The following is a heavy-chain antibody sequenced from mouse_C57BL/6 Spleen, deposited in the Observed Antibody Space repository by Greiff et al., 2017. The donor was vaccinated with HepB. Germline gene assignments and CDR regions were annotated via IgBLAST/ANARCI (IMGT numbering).Heavy chain of an antibody. CDR1: GYTFTTYP. V-gene: IGHV1-47*01. J-gene: IGHJ1*03. Sequence: QVQLKESGAELVKPGASVKMSCKASGYTFTTYPIEWMKQNHGKSLEWIGNFHPYNDDTKYNEKFKGKATLTVEKSSSTVYLELSRLTSDDSAVYYCARRYYSNYGYFDVWGTGTTVTVSS. D-gene: IGHD2-5*01. CDR3: ARRYYSNYGYFDV. CDR2: FHPYNDDT.